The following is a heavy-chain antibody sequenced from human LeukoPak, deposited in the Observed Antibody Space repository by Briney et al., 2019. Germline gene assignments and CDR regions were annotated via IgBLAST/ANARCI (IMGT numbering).Heavy chain of an antibody. D-gene: IGHD2-8*01. Sequence: GGPLRLSCAVSGFTFSSYGMHWVRQAPGKGLEWVAFIRYDGSNKYYADPVKGRFTISRDNSKNTLYLQMNSLRAEDTAVYYCAGDRSVAREWYAFDIWGQGTMVTVSS. CDR3: AGDRSVAREWYAFDI. CDR1: GFTFSSYG. CDR2: IRYDGSNK. J-gene: IGHJ3*02. V-gene: IGHV3-30*02.